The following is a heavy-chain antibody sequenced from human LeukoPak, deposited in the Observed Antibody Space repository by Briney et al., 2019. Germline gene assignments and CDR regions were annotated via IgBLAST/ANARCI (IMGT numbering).Heavy chain of an antibody. V-gene: IGHV6-1*01. J-gene: IGHJ4*02. CDR1: GDSVSSYNGT. CDR2: TYYRSKWYN. Sequence: SQSLSLTCGVSGDSVSSYNGTWNCIRQSPSKGLERLGRTYYRSKWYNDYAGSMKGRITISPDTSKNQFSVQLNSVTPEDTAVYSCAREVGTSGSYSSAYWGQGTLVTVSS. CDR3: AREVGTSGSYSSAY. D-gene: IGHD6-19*01.